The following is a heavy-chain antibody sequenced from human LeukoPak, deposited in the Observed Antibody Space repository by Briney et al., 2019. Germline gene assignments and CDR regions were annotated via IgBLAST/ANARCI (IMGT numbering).Heavy chain of an antibody. D-gene: IGHD4-17*01. Sequence: GGSLRLSCAASGFTFSSYAMSWVRQAPGKGLVWVSRINSDGSSTSYADSVKGRFTISRDNAKNTLYLQMNSLRAEDTAVYYCARFSSATVTTAGYWGQGTLVTVSS. J-gene: IGHJ4*02. CDR3: ARFSSATVTTAGY. V-gene: IGHV3-74*01. CDR2: INSDGSST. CDR1: GFTFSSYA.